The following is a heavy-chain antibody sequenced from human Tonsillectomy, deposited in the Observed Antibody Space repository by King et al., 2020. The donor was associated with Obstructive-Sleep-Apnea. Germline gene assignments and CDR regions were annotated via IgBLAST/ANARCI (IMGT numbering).Heavy chain of an antibody. J-gene: IGHJ4*02. D-gene: IGHD6-13*01. CDR2: ISYSGST. CDR1: GGSISSGDYY. V-gene: IGHV4-30-4*01. CDR3: AGTGLTTAGFFDY. Sequence: QLQESGPGLVKPSQTLSLTCTVSGGSISSGDYYWSWIRQPPGKGLEWIGYISYSGSTYYNPSLKGRFTISLDTSPSQFSLKLTSVTDAATAVYYCAGTGLTTAGFFDYWGQGTQVTVSS.